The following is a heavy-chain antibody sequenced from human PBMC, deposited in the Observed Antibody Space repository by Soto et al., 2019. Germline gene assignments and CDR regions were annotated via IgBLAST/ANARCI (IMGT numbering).Heavy chain of an antibody. J-gene: IGHJ6*02. V-gene: IGHV3-30*18. Sequence: GGSLRLSCAASGFTLSSYGMDGVRQAPGKGLEWVAVISYDGSNKYYADSVKGRFTISRDNSKNTLYLQMNSLRAEDTAVYYCAKEGGTMVRGVIITGRYYYYGMDVWGQGTTVTVSS. D-gene: IGHD3-10*01. CDR3: AKEGGTMVRGVIITGRYYYYGMDV. CDR2: ISYDGSNK. CDR1: GFTLSSYG.